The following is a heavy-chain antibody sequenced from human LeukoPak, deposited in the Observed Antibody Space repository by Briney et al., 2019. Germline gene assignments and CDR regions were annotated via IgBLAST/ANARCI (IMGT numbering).Heavy chain of an antibody. CDR3: ARGDYGDYNGYYYYYMDV. J-gene: IGHJ6*03. CDR1: GYTFTSYD. CDR2: MNPNSGNT. Sequence: GASVKVSCKASGYTFTSYDINWVRQATGQGLEWMGWMNPNSGNTGYAQKFQGRVTMTRNTSIGTAYMELSSLRSEDTAVYYCARGDYGDYNGYYYYYMDVWGKGTTVTVSS. V-gene: IGHV1-8*01. D-gene: IGHD4-17*01.